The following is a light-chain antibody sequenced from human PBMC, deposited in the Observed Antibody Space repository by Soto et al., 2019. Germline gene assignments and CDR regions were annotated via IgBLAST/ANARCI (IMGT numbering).Light chain of an antibody. Sequence: EIVMTQSPATLSVSPGERVALSCRASQSVSSFLAWYQQKPGQAPRLLIYGASTRATGIPARFSGSGSGTDFTLTISSLQSEDFAVYYCQQYNSWPLTFGGGTKVDIK. CDR1: QSVSSF. CDR3: QQYNSWPLT. J-gene: IGKJ4*01. V-gene: IGKV3-15*01. CDR2: GAS.